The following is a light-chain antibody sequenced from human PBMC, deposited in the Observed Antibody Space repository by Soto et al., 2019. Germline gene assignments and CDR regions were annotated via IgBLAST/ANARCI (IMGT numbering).Light chain of an antibody. V-gene: IGLV1-40*01. CDR2: DNT. CDR1: RSNIGAGYA. Sequence: QSVLTQPPSVSGAPGQRVTISCTGSRSNIGAGYAVHWYQQRPGTAPKLLIYDNTNRPSGVPDRFSASESGTSASLAITGLQSEDEADYYCQSYDTSLSASVFGGGTNVTVL. CDR3: QSYDTSLSASV. J-gene: IGLJ2*01.